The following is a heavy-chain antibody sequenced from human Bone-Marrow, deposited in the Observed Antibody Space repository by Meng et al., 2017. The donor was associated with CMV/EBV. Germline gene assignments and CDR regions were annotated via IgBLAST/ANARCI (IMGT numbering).Heavy chain of an antibody. D-gene: IGHD3-3*01. V-gene: IGHV4-59*02. CDR2: IYYSGST. Sequence: SETLSLTCTVSGGSVNNYYWSWIRQPPGKGLEWIGYIYYSGSTNYNPFFKSRVTISVDASKNYFSLNLRSVTAADTAVYYCARYYDFWSGYSYGMDVWGQGTTVTVSS. CDR3: ARYYDFWSGYSYGMDV. J-gene: IGHJ6*02. CDR1: GGSVNNYY.